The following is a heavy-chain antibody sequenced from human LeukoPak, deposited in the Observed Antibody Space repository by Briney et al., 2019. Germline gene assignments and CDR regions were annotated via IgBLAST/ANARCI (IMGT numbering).Heavy chain of an antibody. CDR1: GFTFSSYA. CDR3: AKDRSQEYCSGGSCYSGFDY. CDR2: ISGSGSST. J-gene: IGHJ4*02. Sequence: GGSLRLSCAASGFTFSSYAMSWVRQAPGKGLEWVSAISGSGSSTYYADSVKGRFTISRDNSKNTLYLQMNSLRAEDTAVYYCAKDRSQEYCSGGSCYSGFDYWGQGTLVTVSS. V-gene: IGHV3-23*01. D-gene: IGHD2-15*01.